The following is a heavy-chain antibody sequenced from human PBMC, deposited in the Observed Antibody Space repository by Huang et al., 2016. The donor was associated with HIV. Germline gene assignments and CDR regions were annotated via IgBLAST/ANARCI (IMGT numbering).Heavy chain of an antibody. D-gene: IGHD6-13*01. V-gene: IGHV3-30*02. CDR2: ISYEGNND. Sequence: QVRLVESGGGVVQPGASLTLSCSASGFPLSAYGMDWVRQAPGKGLWWVSFISYEGNNDYLIGSVKGRFTISRDNSNNTLYLRMNSLRPEDTAVYYCVKERGSSRARSSFDFWGQGTSVIVSS. CDR3: VKERGSSRARSSFDF. J-gene: IGHJ3*01. CDR1: GFPLSAYG.